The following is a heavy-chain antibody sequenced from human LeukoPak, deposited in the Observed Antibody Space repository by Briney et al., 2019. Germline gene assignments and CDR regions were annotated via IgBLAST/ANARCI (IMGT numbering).Heavy chain of an antibody. CDR1: GFTFSSYE. CDR3: AELGITMSGGV. CDR2: ISSSGSTI. J-gene: IGHJ6*04. V-gene: IGHV3-48*03. D-gene: IGHD3-10*02. Sequence: PGGSLRLSCAASGFTFSSYEMNWVRQAPGKGLEWVSYISSSGSTIYYADSVKGRFTISRDNSKNSVYLQMNSLRPEDTGVYYCAELGITMSGGVWGKGATVTISS.